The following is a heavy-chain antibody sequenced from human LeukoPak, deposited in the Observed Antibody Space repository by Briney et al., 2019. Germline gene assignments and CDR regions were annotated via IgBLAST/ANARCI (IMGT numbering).Heavy chain of an antibody. CDR1: GGSISSGSYY. J-gene: IGHJ4*02. D-gene: IGHD3-9*01. CDR2: IYTSGST. Sequence: SETLSLTCTVSGGSISSGSYYWSWIRQPAGKGLEWIGRIYTSGSTNYNPSLKSRVTISVDTSKNQFSLKLSPVTAADTAVYYCARGILYYDILTGYLLYYFDYWGQGTLVTVSS. CDR3: ARGILYYDILTGYLLYYFDY. V-gene: IGHV4-61*02.